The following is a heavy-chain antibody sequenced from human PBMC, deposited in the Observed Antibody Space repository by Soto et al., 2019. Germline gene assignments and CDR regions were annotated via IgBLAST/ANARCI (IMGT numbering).Heavy chain of an antibody. J-gene: IGHJ6*02. D-gene: IGHD3-3*01. CDR1: GYSFTSYW. V-gene: IGHV5-10-1*01. Sequence: GESLKISCKGSGYSFTSYWISWVRQMPGKGLEWMGRIDPSDSYTNYSPYFQGHVTISADKSISTAYLQWSSLKASDTAMYYCARLPYYDFWSGYSYYYYYGMDVWGQGTTVTSP. CDR2: IDPSDSYT. CDR3: ARLPYYDFWSGYSYYYYYGMDV.